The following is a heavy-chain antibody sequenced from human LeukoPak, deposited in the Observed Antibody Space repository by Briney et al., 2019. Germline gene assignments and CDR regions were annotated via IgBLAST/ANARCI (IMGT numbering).Heavy chain of an antibody. Sequence: PGGCLRLSCAASGFTFSSHDMHWVRQATGKGLEWVSAIGSAGDTYYAASVKGRFTISRENAKNSLYLQMNSLRVGDTAVYYCARGGDFDAFDKWGQGTMVTVSS. CDR1: GFTFSSHD. CDR2: IGSAGDT. V-gene: IGHV3-13*04. D-gene: IGHD3-3*01. J-gene: IGHJ3*02. CDR3: ARGGDFDAFDK.